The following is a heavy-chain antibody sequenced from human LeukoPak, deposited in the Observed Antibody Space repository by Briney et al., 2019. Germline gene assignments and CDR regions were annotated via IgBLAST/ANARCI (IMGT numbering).Heavy chain of an antibody. D-gene: IGHD2-15*01. CDR2: INHSGST. Sequence: SETLSLTCAVYGGSFSGYYWSWIRQPPGKGLEWIGEINHSGSTNYNPSLKSRVTISVDTSKNQFSLKLSSVTAADTAVYYCARVRVVVVPDNYYYYMDVWGKGTTVTVSS. CDR1: GGSFSGYY. V-gene: IGHV4-34*01. J-gene: IGHJ6*03. CDR3: ARVRVVVVPDNYYYYMDV.